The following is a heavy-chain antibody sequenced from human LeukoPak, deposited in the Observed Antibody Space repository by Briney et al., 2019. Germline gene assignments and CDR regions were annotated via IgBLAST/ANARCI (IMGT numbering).Heavy chain of an antibody. D-gene: IGHD2-2*02. CDR3: TKGSNTWPSLFDY. V-gene: IGHV3-43*01. CDR1: GFNFEDYT. CDR2: INWDGGST. Sequence: GGSLRLSCAASGFNFEDYTMHWVRQTPGKGLEWVSLINWDGGSTYYADSVKGRFAISRDNNKNSLYLQMTSLRTEDTALYYCTKGSNTWPSLFDYWGQGTLVTVPS. J-gene: IGHJ4*02.